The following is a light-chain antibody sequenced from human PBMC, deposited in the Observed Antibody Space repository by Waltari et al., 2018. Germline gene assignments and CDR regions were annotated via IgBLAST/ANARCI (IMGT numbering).Light chain of an antibody. J-gene: IGLJ1*01. CDR3: QVWDSGSDHYV. V-gene: IGLV3-21*02. CDR1: KIGRTN. CDR2: DDG. Sequence: SYVLTQPPSVSVAPGQTARITCDGNKIGRTNVHWYQQKPGQAPVLVVYDDGDRPSGIPERFYGSNSGNTATLTISRVDAGDEADYYCQVWDSGSDHYVFGTVTKVTVL.